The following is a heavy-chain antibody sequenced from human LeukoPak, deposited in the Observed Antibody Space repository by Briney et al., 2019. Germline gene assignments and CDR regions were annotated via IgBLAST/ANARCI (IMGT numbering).Heavy chain of an antibody. CDR2: IDHSGRT. CDR1: GFTFSSSAM. CDR3: ASKEYYYYGMDV. J-gene: IGHJ6*01. Sequence: GSLRLSCAASGFTFSSSAMSWVRQPPGKGLEWIGEIDHSGRTNYNPSLKSRVTISVDKSKNQISLKLSSVTAADTAVYYCASKEYYYYGMDVWGQGTTVTVSS. V-gene: IGHV4-4*02.